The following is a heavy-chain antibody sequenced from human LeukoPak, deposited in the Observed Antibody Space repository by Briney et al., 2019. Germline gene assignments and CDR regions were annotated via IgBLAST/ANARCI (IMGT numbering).Heavy chain of an antibody. Sequence: PSETLSLVCTVSGGSISSSSYYWAWIRQAPGKGLEWIGNIYHTGSTYYNPSLKSRVTIFVDTSKNHYSLKLTSVTAADTAVYYCARVWEPKGTGTYYFDYWGQGALVTVSS. J-gene: IGHJ4*02. CDR1: GGSISSSSYY. CDR3: ARVWEPKGTGTYYFDY. CDR2: IYHTGST. D-gene: IGHD1-26*01. V-gene: IGHV4-39*02.